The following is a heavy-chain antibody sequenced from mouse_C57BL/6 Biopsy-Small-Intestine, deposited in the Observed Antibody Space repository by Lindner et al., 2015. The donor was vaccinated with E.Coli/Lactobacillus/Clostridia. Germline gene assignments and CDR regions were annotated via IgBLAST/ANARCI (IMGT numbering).Heavy chain of an antibody. CDR1: GYTFTNYD. CDR3: ARWGLNWHYFDY. Sequence: VQLQESGPELVKPGASVKLSCKASGYTFTNYDINWVIQRPGQGLEWIGWIYPGDDSTNYNEKFKDKATLTVDTSSSTAYIELHSLTSEDSAVYFCARWGLNWHYFDYWGQGTTLTVSS. CDR2: IYPGDDST. D-gene: IGHD4-1*02. J-gene: IGHJ2*01. V-gene: IGHV1-85*01.